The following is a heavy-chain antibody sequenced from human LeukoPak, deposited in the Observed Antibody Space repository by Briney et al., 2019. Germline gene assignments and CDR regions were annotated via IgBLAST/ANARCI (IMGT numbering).Heavy chain of an antibody. J-gene: IGHJ5*02. V-gene: IGHV3-48*01. CDR1: GLTFSSYS. CDR2: ISSSSSTI. CDR3: ARAYGDYVRGNWFDR. Sequence: GRSLRLFCAASGLTFSSYSMNWVRQAPGKGLEGVSYISSSSSTIYYADSVKGRFTISRDNAKNSLYLQMNSLRAEDTAVYYCARAYGDYVRGNWFDRWGQGTLVTV. D-gene: IGHD4-17*01.